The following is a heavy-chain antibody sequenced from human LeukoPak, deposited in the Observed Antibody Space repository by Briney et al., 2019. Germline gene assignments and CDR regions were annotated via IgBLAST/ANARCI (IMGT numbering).Heavy chain of an antibody. CDR3: ARITGTIDCSSATCPADY. CDR2: ISSSSSPK. D-gene: IGHD2-2*01. V-gene: IGHV3-48*01. CDR1: GFTFSSYS. J-gene: IGHJ4*02. Sequence: HPGGSLRLSCAASGFTFSSYSLSWVRQAPGKGLEWVSYISSSSSPKYYADSVKGRFTISRDNAKNSLYLQMNSLRAEDTAIYYCARITGTIDCSSATCPADYWGQGTLVTVSS.